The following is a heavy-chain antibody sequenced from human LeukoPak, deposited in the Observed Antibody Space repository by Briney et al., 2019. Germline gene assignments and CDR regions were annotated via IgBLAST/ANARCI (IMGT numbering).Heavy chain of an antibody. Sequence: ASVKVSCKASGYTFTSYYMHWVRQAPGQGLEWMGIINPSGGSTSYAQKFQGRVTMTRDMSTSTVYMELSSLRSEDTAVYYCAGAEGGGQYSSYIDYWGQGTLVTVSS. CDR2: INPSGGST. CDR3: AGAEGGGQYSSYIDY. CDR1: GYTFTSYY. V-gene: IGHV1-46*01. J-gene: IGHJ4*02. D-gene: IGHD6-19*01.